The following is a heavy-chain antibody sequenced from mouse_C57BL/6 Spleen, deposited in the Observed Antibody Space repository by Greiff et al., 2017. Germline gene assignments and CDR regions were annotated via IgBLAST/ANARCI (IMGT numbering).Heavy chain of an antibody. CDR2: IYPRSGNT. CDR1: GYTFTSYG. CDR3: GRQGRGGGFYAMDY. J-gene: IGHJ4*01. V-gene: IGHV1-81*01. Sequence: QVQLQQSGAELARPGASVKLSCKASGYTFTSYGISWVKQRTGQGLEWIGEIYPRSGNTYYNEKFKGKATLTAAKSSSTAYMELRSLTSADAAVYFCGRQGRGGGFYAMDYWGQGTSVTVTS. D-gene: IGHD1-1*02.